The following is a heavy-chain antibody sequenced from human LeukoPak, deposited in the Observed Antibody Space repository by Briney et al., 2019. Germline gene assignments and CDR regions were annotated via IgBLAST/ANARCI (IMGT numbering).Heavy chain of an antibody. Sequence: PGGSLRLSRAASGFTFSSYGMHWVRQAPGKGLEWVAFIRYDGSNKYYADSVKGRFTISRDNSKNTLYLQMNSLRAEDTAVYYCANVGSGEIDMDVWGKGITVTVSS. J-gene: IGHJ6*04. D-gene: IGHD3-10*01. CDR2: IRYDGSNK. CDR1: GFTFSSYG. CDR3: ANVGSGEIDMDV. V-gene: IGHV3-30*02.